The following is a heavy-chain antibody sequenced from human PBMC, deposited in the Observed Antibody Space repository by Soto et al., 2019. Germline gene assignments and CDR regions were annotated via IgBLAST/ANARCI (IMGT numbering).Heavy chain of an antibody. CDR2: IIPIFGTA. Sequence: SVKVSCKASGGTFSSYAISWVRQAPGQGLEWMGGIIPIFGTANYAQKFQGRVTITADKSTSTAYMELSSLRSEDTAVYYCARVRSAHLGSSWSHAVDYYYYGMDVGGQGTTVTVSS. CDR3: ARVRSAHLGSSWSHAVDYYYYGMDV. D-gene: IGHD6-13*01. CDR1: GGTFSSYA. J-gene: IGHJ6*02. V-gene: IGHV1-69*06.